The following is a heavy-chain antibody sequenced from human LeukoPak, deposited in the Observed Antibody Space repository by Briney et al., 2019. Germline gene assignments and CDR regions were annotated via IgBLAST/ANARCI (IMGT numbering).Heavy chain of an antibody. CDR3: AKDADYGDYVSLTYYFDY. J-gene: IGHJ4*02. CDR2: ISWNSGSI. CDR1: GFTFDDYA. D-gene: IGHD4-17*01. V-gene: IGHV3-9*01. Sequence: GGSLRLSCAASGFTFDDYAMHWVRQAPGKGLEWVSGISWNSGSIGYADSVKGRFTISRDNAKNSLYLQMNSLRAEDTALYYCAKDADYGDYVSLTYYFDYWGQGTLVTVSS.